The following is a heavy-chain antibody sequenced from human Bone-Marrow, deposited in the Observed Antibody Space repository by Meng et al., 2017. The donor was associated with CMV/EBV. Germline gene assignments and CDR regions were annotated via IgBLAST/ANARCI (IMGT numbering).Heavy chain of an antibody. D-gene: IGHD3-3*01. CDR3: AHTYDFWSGYWDNWFDP. J-gene: IGHJ5*02. V-gene: IGHV3-15*01. CDR1: GFTFSNAW. Sequence: GGSLRLSCAASGFTFSNAWMSWVRQAPGKGLEWVGRIKSKTDGGTTDYAAPVKGRFTISRDDSKNTLYLQMNSLRAEDTAVYYCAHTYDFWSGYWDNWFDPWGQGTLVTVSS. CDR2: IKSKTDGGTT.